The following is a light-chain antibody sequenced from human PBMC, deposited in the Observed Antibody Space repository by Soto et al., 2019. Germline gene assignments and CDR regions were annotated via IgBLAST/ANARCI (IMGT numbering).Light chain of an antibody. CDR1: QSISYY. Sequence: EIVLTQSPATVSLSPGERSTLSFRASQSISYYLAWHQQKPGQAPRLVIYDAINRATGIHGRFRGSGSGTDFALTISNLEPEHLAVYYCQQRSDWHSPFGQVPKVEV. CDR3: QQRSDWHSP. J-gene: IGKJ1*01. CDR2: DAI. V-gene: IGKV3-11*01.